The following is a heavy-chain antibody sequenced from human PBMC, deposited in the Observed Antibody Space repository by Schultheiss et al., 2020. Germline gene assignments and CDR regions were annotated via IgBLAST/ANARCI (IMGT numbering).Heavy chain of an antibody. CDR3: ATGATVTTEMGFDY. Sequence: SGPTLVKPTQTLTLTCTFSGFSLSTSGVGVGWIRQPPGKALEWLALIYWDDDKRYSPSLKSRLTITKDTSKNQVVLTMTNMDPVDTALYYCATGATVTTEMGFDYWGQGTLVTVSS. CDR2: IYWDDDK. V-gene: IGHV2-5*02. D-gene: IGHD4-17*01. J-gene: IGHJ4*02. CDR1: GFSLSTSGVG.